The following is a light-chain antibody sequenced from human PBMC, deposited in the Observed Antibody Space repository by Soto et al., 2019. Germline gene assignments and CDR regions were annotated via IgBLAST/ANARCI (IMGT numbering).Light chain of an antibody. CDR3: CSYAGTYSVV. V-gene: IGLV2-11*01. CDR2: DVS. CDR1: SSDIGGYNS. J-gene: IGLJ2*01. Sequence: QSALTQPRSVSGSPGQSVTISCTGTSSDIGGYNSVSWYQQHPGKAPKLMIYDVSKRPSGVPDRFSGSKSGNTASLTIAGLQAADEADYYCCSYAGTYSVVFGGGPKLTVL.